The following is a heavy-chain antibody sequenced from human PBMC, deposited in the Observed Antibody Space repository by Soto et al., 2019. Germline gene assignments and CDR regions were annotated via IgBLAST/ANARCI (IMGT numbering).Heavy chain of an antibody. CDR3: ARFCSSSLCYAAFDY. CDR1: GYTFTSFA. D-gene: IGHD2-2*01. J-gene: IGHJ4*02. CDR2: INAGNGAT. V-gene: IGHV1-3*01. Sequence: QVQLVQSGAEVREPGASVKVSCKASGYTFTSFAINWVRQAPGQRLEWVGWINAGNGATTYSQNFQGRVTITRDISANSASMELRSLTSADSAVYYCARFCSSSLCYAAFDYWGQGSLVTVPS.